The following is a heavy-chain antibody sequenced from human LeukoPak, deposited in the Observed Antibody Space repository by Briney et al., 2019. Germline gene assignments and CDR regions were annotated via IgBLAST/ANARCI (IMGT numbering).Heavy chain of an antibody. D-gene: IGHD6-6*01. Sequence: PGRSLRLSCAASGFTFSSYAMHWVRQAPGKGLEWVAVISYDGSNKYYADSVKGRFTISRDNSKNTLYLQMNSLRAEDTAVYYCARGLSSSSEGLDYWGQGTLVTVSS. J-gene: IGHJ4*02. CDR3: ARGLSSSSEGLDY. V-gene: IGHV3-30-3*01. CDR1: GFTFSSYA. CDR2: ISYDGSNK.